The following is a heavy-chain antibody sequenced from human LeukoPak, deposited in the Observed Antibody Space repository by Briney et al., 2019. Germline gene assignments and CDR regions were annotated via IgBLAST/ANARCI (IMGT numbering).Heavy chain of an antibody. CDR1: GCTLNKHS. CDR2: ISCSGGSK. Sequence: PGGAVRLSRPASGCTLNKHSKRRVRQAPGDALEGVSAISCSGGSKYYADSVKGRFTISRDSSKNTLYLQMNSLRAEDTAVYYCANYGSGKDYFDYWGQGTLVTVSS. CDR3: ANYGSGKDYFDY. D-gene: IGHD3-10*01. V-gene: IGHV3-23*01. J-gene: IGHJ4*02.